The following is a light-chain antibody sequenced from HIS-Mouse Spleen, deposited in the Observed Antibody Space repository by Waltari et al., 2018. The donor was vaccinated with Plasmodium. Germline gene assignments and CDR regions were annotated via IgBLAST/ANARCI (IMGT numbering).Light chain of an antibody. Sequence: SYELTQPPSVSVSPGQTARITCSGDALPTKYAYWYQQKSGQAPVLGIYEDSKRPSGIPERFSGSSSGTMANLTISGAQVEDEADYYCYSTDSSGNHSRVFGGGTKLTVL. J-gene: IGLJ3*02. CDR2: EDS. V-gene: IGLV3-10*01. CDR3: YSTDSSGNHSRV. CDR1: ALPTKY.